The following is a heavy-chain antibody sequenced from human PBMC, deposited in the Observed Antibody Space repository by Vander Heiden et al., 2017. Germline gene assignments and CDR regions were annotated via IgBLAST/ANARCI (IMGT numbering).Heavy chain of an antibody. J-gene: IGHJ4*02. D-gene: IGHD3-22*01. Sequence: QVQLVQSGAELQKPGSSVKVSCKASGGTFSSYAISWVRQAPGQGLEWMGGIIPIFGTANYAQKFQGRVTITADESTSTAYMELSSLRSEDTAVYYCARVVITSYYFDYWGQGTLVTVSS. CDR1: GGTFSSYA. CDR3: ARVVITSYYFDY. V-gene: IGHV1-69*01. CDR2: IIPIFGTA.